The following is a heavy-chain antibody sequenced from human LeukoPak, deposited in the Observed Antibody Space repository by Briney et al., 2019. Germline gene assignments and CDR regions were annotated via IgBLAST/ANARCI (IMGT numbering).Heavy chain of an antibody. D-gene: IGHD2-15*01. CDR1: GGSISSSSYY. CDR3: ASSLVVVVAATPGFDY. J-gene: IGHJ4*02. CDR2: IYYSGST. V-gene: IGHV4-39*01. Sequence: PSETLSLTCTVSGGSISSSSYYWGWIRQPPGKGLEWIGSIYYSGSTYYNPSLKSRVTISVDTSKNQFSLKLSSVTAADTAVYYCASSLVVVVAATPGFDYWGQGTLVTVSS.